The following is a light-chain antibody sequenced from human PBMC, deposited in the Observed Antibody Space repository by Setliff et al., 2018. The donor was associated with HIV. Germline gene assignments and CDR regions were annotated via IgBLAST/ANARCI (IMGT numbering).Light chain of an antibody. CDR3: QAWDSSSRYV. CDR1: KLGDKY. J-gene: IGLJ1*01. CDR2: QDS. Sequence: SYALTQPPSVSVSPGQTASITCSGDKLGDKYACWYQQKPGQSPVLVIYQDSKRPSGIPERFSGSNSGNTATLTISGTQAMDEADYYCQAWDSSSRYVFGTGTKVTVL. V-gene: IGLV3-1*01.